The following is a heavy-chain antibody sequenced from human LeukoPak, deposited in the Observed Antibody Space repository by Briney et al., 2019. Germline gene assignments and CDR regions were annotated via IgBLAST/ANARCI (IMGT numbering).Heavy chain of an antibody. CDR1: GFTYSEYY. CDR3: AKDGAGRHYFDY. D-gene: IGHD3-16*01. J-gene: IGHJ4*02. V-gene: IGHV3-30*02. CDR2: IQYDGSNK. Sequence: GGSLRLSCAASGFTYSEYYKSWIRQAPGKGLEGVAFIQYDGSNKYYADSVKGRFSISRDNPKNTVYLQMNSLRDEDTAVYYCAKDGAGRHYFDYWGQGTLVTVSS.